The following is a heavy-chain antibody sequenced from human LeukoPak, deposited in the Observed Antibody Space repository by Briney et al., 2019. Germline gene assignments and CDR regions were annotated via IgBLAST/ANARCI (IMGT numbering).Heavy chain of an antibody. D-gene: IGHD3-3*01. J-gene: IGHJ3*01. CDR3: ARDNYDFWSGFIDY. Sequence: AGGSLRLSCAASGFTFSSYSMNWVRQAPGKGLEWVSYISSSSSTIYYADSVKGRFTISRDNAKNSLYLQMNSLRAEDTAMYYCARDNYDFWSGFIDYWGQGTMVTVSS. V-gene: IGHV3-48*01. CDR2: ISSSSSTI. CDR1: GFTFSSYS.